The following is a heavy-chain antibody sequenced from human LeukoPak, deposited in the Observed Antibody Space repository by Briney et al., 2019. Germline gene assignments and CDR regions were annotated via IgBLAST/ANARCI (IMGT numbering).Heavy chain of an antibody. CDR3: VRGYSGYPYYLDY. V-gene: IGHV4-59*08. Sequence: KASETLSLTCTVSGGSISSYYWTWIRQPPGKGLEWIGYISYSGSTSSHPSLKSRVTISLDTSKNQFSLKLTSVTAADTAVYYCVRGYSGYPYYLDYWGQGTLVTVSS. D-gene: IGHD5-12*01. CDR1: GGSISSYY. J-gene: IGHJ4*02. CDR2: ISYSGST.